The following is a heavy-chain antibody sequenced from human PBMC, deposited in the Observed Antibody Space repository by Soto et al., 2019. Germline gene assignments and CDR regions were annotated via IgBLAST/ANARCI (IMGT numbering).Heavy chain of an antibody. Sequence: GGSLRLSCAASGFNFSSYGMHWVRQAPGKGLEWVAVISYDGSNKYYEDSVKGRFTIYRDNSKNMLFLQMNSLRLEDTAVYYCAKDPFSSGWYFGWFDPWGQGTLVTVSS. CDR2: ISYDGSNK. D-gene: IGHD6-19*01. J-gene: IGHJ5*02. V-gene: IGHV3-30*18. CDR1: GFNFSSYG. CDR3: AKDPFSSGWYFGWFDP.